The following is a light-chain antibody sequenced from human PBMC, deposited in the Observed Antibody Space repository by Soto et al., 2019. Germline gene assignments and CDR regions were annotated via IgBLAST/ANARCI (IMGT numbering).Light chain of an antibody. V-gene: IGKV3-20*01. Sequence: ELVLTQSPGTLSLSPGERASLSCRASQSISSNYLAWFQQKPGQAPRLLIYGASSRAAGIPDRFSGSGSGTDLTITISGLEPEDGAVYDCQQYGTTLWTFGQGTKVDIK. CDR2: GAS. J-gene: IGKJ1*01. CDR3: QQYGTTLWT. CDR1: QSISSNY.